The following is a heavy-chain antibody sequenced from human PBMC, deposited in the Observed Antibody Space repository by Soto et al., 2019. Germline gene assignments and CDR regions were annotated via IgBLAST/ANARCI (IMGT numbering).Heavy chain of an antibody. Sequence: EVQLVESGGGLVQPGGSLRLSCAASGFTFSSSDMHWVRQATGKRLEWVSGIGTAGDTYYPGSVKGRFTISRENAKNSLYLQMNSLRAGDTAVYYCAGGKQWLARYFDVWGRGTLVTVSS. CDR3: AGGKQWLARYFDV. CDR1: GFTFSSSD. D-gene: IGHD6-19*01. V-gene: IGHV3-13*01. CDR2: IGTAGDT. J-gene: IGHJ2*01.